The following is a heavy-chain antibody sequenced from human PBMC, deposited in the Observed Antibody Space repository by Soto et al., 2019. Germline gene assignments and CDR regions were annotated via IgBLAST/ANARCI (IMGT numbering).Heavy chain of an antibody. Sequence: PSETLSLTCTVSCGSVSSGSYYWSWIRQPPGKGLEWIGYIHYSGSTNYNPSLKSRVTISVDTSKNQFSLKLSSVTAADTAVYYCARFWAIGYYDMDVWGQGTTVTVSS. CDR2: IHYSGST. CDR3: ARFWAIGYYDMDV. J-gene: IGHJ6*02. D-gene: IGHD2-2*01. V-gene: IGHV4-61*01. CDR1: CGSVSSGSYY.